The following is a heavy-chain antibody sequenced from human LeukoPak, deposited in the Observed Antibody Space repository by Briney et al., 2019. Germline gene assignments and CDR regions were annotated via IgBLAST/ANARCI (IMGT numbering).Heavy chain of an antibody. J-gene: IGHJ4*02. Sequence: PGGSLRLSCAASGFTFSSYSMNWVRQAPGKGLEWVSSISSSSSYIYYADSVKGRFTISRDNAKKSLYLQMNSLRAEDTAVYYCARGRGGFAVDYWGQGTLVTVSS. CDR2: ISSSSSYI. CDR3: ARGRGGFAVDY. CDR1: GFTFSSYS. D-gene: IGHD3-10*01. V-gene: IGHV3-21*01.